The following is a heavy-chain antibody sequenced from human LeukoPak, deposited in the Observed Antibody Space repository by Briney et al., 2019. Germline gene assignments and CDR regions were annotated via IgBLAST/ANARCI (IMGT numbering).Heavy chain of an antibody. CDR3: AKEGDFWSGQFDS. D-gene: IGHD3-3*01. J-gene: IGHJ4*01. CDR1: GFTFNRYW. Sequence: GGSLRLSCAASGFTFNRYWMSWVRQAPGKGLEWVANINQDGSAKYYVDSVKGRFTISRDNAKNSLYLQMNSLRAEDTAVYYCAKEGDFWSGQFDSWGHGTLVTVSS. CDR2: INQDGSAK. V-gene: IGHV3-7*01.